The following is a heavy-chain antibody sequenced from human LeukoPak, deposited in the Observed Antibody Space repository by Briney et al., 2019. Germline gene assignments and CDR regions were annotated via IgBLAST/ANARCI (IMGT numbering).Heavy chain of an antibody. V-gene: IGHV3-53*01. CDR2: IYSGGST. Sequence: PGGSLRLSCAASGFTVSSNYMSWVRQAPGKGLEWVSIIYSGGSTYYADSVKGRYTISRDNSKNTLYLQMNSLRAEDTAVYYCARGKYGIAVAGPPLGAFDIWGQGTMVTVSS. D-gene: IGHD6-19*01. CDR3: ARGKYGIAVAGPPLGAFDI. CDR1: GFTVSSNY. J-gene: IGHJ3*02.